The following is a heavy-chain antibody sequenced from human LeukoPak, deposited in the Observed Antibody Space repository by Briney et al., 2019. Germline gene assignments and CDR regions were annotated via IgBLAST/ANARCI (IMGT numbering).Heavy chain of an antibody. CDR2: IRYDGSNK. J-gene: IGHJ6*03. Sequence: PGGSLRLSCAASGFTFSSYGMHWVRQAPGKGLEWVAFIRYDGSNKYYADSVKGRFTISRDNSKNTLYLQMNSLRAEDTAVYYCANFPEPTAPTRPYYYYYMDVWGKGTTVTVSS. CDR1: GFTFSSYG. CDR3: ANFPEPTAPTRPYYYYYMDV. D-gene: IGHD6-6*01. V-gene: IGHV3-30*02.